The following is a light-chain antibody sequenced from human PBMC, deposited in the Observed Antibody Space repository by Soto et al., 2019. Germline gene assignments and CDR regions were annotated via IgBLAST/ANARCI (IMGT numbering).Light chain of an antibody. V-gene: IGKV3-15*01. Sequence: EIVMTQSPATLSVSPGERATLSFRASQSVSSNLAWYQQKPGQAPRLLNYGASTRATGVPARFSGSGSGTEFTLTISSLQSEDFAVYYCHQYNFWPTFGQGTKV. CDR3: HQYNFWPT. CDR2: GAS. J-gene: IGKJ1*01. CDR1: QSVSSN.